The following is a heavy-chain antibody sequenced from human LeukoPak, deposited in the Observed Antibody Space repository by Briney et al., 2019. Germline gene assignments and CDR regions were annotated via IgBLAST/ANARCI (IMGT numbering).Heavy chain of an antibody. CDR2: INHSGST. CDR3: ARATGKYYYYMDV. Sequence: SETLSLTCTVSGGSISSSSYYWGWIRQPPGKGLEWIGEINHSGSTNYNPSLKSRVTISVDTSKNQFSLKLSSVTAADTAVYYCARATGKYYYYMDVWGKGTTVTVSS. CDR1: GGSISSSSYY. J-gene: IGHJ6*03. V-gene: IGHV4-39*07. D-gene: IGHD4-11*01.